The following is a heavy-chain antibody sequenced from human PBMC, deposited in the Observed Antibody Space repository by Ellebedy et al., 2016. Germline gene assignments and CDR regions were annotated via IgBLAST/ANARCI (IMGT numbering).Heavy chain of an antibody. V-gene: IGHV3-23*01. CDR1: GFTFSSYA. J-gene: IGHJ4*02. CDR3: AKDRVTMIVGLFDY. Sequence: GESLKISXAASGFTFSSYAMSWVRQAPGKGLEWVSAISGSGGSTYYADSVKGRFTISRDNSKNTLYLQMNSLRAEDTAVYYCAKDRVTMIVGLFDYWGQGTLVTVSS. CDR2: ISGSGGST. D-gene: IGHD3-22*01.